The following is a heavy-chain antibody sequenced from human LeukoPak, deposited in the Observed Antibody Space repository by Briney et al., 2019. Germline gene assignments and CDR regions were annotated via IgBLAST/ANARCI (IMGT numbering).Heavy chain of an antibody. J-gene: IGHJ2*01. Sequence: GGTLRLSCAASGFTFSSYEMNWVRQAPGKGLEWVSAISGSGGTTYYADSVKGRFTISRDNAKNSLYLQMNSLRAEDTAVYYCARCTNGVCYPGWYFDLWGRGTLVTVSS. CDR3: ARCTNGVCYPGWYFDL. V-gene: IGHV3-48*03. CDR2: ISGSGGTT. D-gene: IGHD2-8*01. CDR1: GFTFSSYE.